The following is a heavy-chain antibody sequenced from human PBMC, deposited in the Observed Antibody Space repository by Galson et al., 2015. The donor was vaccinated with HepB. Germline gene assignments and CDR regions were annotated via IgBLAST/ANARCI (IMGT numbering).Heavy chain of an antibody. D-gene: IGHD5-12*01. V-gene: IGHV4-59*02. CDR2: ISDSGDT. CDR1: GDSVSSSY. J-gene: IGHJ4*02. CDR3: AREASGSEYFDF. Sequence: ETLSLTCSVSGDSVSSSYWNWIRRPPGKGLEWIGYISDSGDTDYNPSLESRVAISVDTSNNEVSLRLTSVTTADTAFYYCAREASGSEYFDFWGPGTQVTVSS.